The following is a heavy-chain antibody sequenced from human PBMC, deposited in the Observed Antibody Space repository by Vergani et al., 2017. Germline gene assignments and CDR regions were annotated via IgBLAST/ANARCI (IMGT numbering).Heavy chain of an antibody. V-gene: IGHV3-53*04. CDR1: GFTVSSNY. CDR3: ARDRVDIVATTTYYYYYYGMDV. CDR2: IYSGGST. D-gene: IGHD5-12*01. Sequence: EVQLVESGGGLVQPGGSLRLSCAASGFTVSSNYMSWVRQAPGKGLEWVSVIYSGGSTYYADSEKGRFTISRHNSKNTLYLQMNSLRAEDTAVYYCARDRVDIVATTTYYYYYYGMDVWGQGTTVTVS. J-gene: IGHJ6*02.